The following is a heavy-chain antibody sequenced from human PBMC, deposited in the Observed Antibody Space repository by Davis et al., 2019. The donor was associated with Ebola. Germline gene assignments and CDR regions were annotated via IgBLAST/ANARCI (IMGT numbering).Heavy chain of an antibody. D-gene: IGHD2-8*01. CDR3: AGGRGSLYCTNGVCYTRNWFDP. CDR2: MNPNSGNT. J-gene: IGHJ5*02. CDR1: AYTFTSYD. V-gene: IGHV1-8*01. Sequence: ASVKVSCKASAYTFTSYDINWVRQATGQGLEWMGWMNPNSGNTGYAQKFQGRVSMTRNTSISTAYMELSSLRSDGTAVYYCAGGRGSLYCTNGVCYTRNWFDPWGQGTLVTVSS.